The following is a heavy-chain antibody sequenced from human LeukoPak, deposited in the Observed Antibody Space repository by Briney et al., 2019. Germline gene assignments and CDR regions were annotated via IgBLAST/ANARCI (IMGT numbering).Heavy chain of an antibody. CDR3: ARDSSVTAAPIDY. J-gene: IGHJ4*02. CDR1: GFTFSSYS. CDR2: ISSSSSTI. V-gene: IGHV3-48*01. Sequence: GGSLSLYCAASGFTFSSYSMNWVRQAPGKGLEWVSYISSSSSTIYYADSLKGRFTTSRDDAENSLYLQMNSLRAEDTAVYYCARDSSVTAAPIDYWGQGTLVTVSS. D-gene: IGHD2-2*01.